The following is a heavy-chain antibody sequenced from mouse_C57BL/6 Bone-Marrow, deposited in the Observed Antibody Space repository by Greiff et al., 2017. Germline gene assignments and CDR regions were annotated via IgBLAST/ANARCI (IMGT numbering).Heavy chain of an antibody. Sequence: DVKLVESEGGLVQPGSSMKLSCTASGFTFSDYYMAWVRQVPEKGLEWVANINYDGSSTYYLDSLKSRFIISRDNAKNLLYLQMSSRKSEDTATYYCARDGGSSHWYFDVWGTGTTVTVSA. J-gene: IGHJ1*03. CDR3: ARDGGSSHWYFDV. D-gene: IGHD1-1*01. CDR1: GFTFSDYY. CDR2: INYDGSST. V-gene: IGHV5-16*01.